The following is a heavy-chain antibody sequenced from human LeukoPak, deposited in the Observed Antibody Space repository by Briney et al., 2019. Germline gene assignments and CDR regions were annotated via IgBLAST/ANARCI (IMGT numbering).Heavy chain of an antibody. V-gene: IGHV3-48*01. J-gene: IGHJ4*02. CDR3: ARDFSSSSWYKGDY. Sequence: GGSLRLSCAASGFTFSSYSMHWVRQAPGKGLEWVSYISSSRSTIYYADSVKGRFTISRDNAKNSLYLQMNSLRAEDTAVYYCARDFSSSSWYKGDYWGQGTLVTVSS. CDR1: GFTFSSYS. CDR2: ISSSRSTI. D-gene: IGHD6-13*01.